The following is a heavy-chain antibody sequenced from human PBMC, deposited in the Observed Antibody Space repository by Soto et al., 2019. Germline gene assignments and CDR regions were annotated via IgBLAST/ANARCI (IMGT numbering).Heavy chain of an antibody. CDR2: ISSSSSYI. V-gene: IGHV3-21*01. CDR3: ARDQPGYSYGYGLDY. Sequence: LRLSCAASGFTFSSYSMNWVRQAPGKGLEWVSSISSSSSYIYYADSVKGRFTISRDNAKNSLYLQMNSLRAEDTAVYYCARDQPGYSYGYGLDYWGQGTLVTVSS. CDR1: GFTFSSYS. D-gene: IGHD5-18*01. J-gene: IGHJ4*02.